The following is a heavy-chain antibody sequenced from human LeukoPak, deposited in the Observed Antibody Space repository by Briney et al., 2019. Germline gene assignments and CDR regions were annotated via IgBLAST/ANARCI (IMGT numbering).Heavy chain of an antibody. Sequence: GGSLRLSCAAYGFTFSTYWMNWVRQAPGKGLEWVSYISSSSSTIYYADSVKGRFTISRDNAKNSLYLQMNSLRAEDTAVYYCARERGLDAFDIWGQGTMVTVSS. CDR1: GFTFSTYW. CDR3: ARERGLDAFDI. CDR2: ISSSSSTI. V-gene: IGHV3-48*01. J-gene: IGHJ3*02.